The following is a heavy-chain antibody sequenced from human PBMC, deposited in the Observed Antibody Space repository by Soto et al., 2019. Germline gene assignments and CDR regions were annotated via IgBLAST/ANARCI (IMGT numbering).Heavy chain of an antibody. Sequence: TGGSLRLSCAASGFNFNNYAMHWVRQAPGKGLEWVTLISEDGSKKFFADSVKGRFTVSRDNSKNTVFLQMNSLKSEDTAVYYCAKSAHPATVTLYYFDYWGQGTLVTVSS. CDR1: GFNFNNYA. V-gene: IGHV3-30*18. D-gene: IGHD4-17*01. J-gene: IGHJ4*02. CDR2: ISEDGSKK. CDR3: AKSAHPATVTLYYFDY.